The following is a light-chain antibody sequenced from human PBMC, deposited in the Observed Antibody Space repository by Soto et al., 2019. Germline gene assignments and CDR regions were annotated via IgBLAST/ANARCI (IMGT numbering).Light chain of an antibody. Sequence: MPQCPLTLSIFPAERTTHSSRARISVSSRLAWYQQKPGQAPRLLIYGASTRATGLPARFSGSGSGTEFTLTISSLQYEDFAVYYCQQYTNWPLTFGGGTKVDIK. CDR3: QQYTNWPLT. J-gene: IGKJ4*01. CDR1: ISVSSR. V-gene: IGKV3-15*01. CDR2: GAS.